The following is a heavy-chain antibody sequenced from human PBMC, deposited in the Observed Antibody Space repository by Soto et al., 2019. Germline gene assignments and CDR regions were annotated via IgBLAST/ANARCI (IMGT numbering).Heavy chain of an antibody. D-gene: IGHD1-1*01. J-gene: IGHJ4*02. CDR1: GGYIRGSY. V-gene: IGHV4-4*07. CDR3: ARTPSSMAGTIDY. Sequence: PSETLSLTCTVSGGYIRGSYWTWIRQPAGKGLEWIGQIFVTGATNYNPSLKGRVAMSIDTSKKTFSLTLTSVTSADTAVYYCARTPSSMAGTIDYWAQGTLVTVSS. CDR2: IFVTGAT.